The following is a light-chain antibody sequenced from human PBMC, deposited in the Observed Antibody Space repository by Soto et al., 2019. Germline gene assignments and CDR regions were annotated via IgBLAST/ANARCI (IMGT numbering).Light chain of an antibody. J-gene: IGKJ1*01. CDR2: GAS. CDR3: QQSYTTPGT. Sequence: DIQMTQSPSPLPASVGDSVTITCRSSQTIDKYLSWYQHKAGQAPKLLLYGASSLHKGVPARFRGSGAGTFFTLTISSLQPEDYATYYCQQSYTTPGTFGRGTTVEIK. CDR1: QTIDKY. V-gene: IGKV1-39*01.